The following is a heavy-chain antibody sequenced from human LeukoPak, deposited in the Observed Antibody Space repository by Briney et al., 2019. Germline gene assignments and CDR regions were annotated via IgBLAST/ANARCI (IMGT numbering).Heavy chain of an antibody. Sequence: ASVKVSCKASGYTFTSYDINWVRQATGQGLEWMGWMNPNSGNTGHAQKFQGRVTMTRNTSISTAYMELSSLRSDDTAVYYCARYFTMFGGGSWFAPWGRATL. CDR2: MNPNSGNT. CDR3: ARYFTMFGGGSWFAP. D-gene: IGHD3-10*02. V-gene: IGHV1-8*01. CDR1: GYTFTSYD. J-gene: IGHJ5*02.